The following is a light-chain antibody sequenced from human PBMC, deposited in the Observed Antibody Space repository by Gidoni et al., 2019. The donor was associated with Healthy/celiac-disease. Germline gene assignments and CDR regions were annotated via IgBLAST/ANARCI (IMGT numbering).Light chain of an antibody. V-gene: IGKV2-28*01. CDR1: QSLLHSNGYNY. J-gene: IGKJ4*01. CDR2: LGS. Sequence: SISCRSSQSLLHSNGYNYLDWYLQKPGQSPQLLIYLGSNRASGVPDRFSGSGSGTDFTLKISRVEAEDVGVYYCMQALQTPLTFGGGTKVEIK. CDR3: MQALQTPLT.